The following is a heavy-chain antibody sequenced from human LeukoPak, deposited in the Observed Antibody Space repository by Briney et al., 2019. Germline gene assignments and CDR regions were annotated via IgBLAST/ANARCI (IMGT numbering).Heavy chain of an antibody. J-gene: IGHJ5*02. V-gene: IGHV4-59*01. CDR3: ARPDDYYDFWSGYKNWFDP. Sequence: SETLSLTCTVSGGSISSYYWSWIRQPPGKGLEWIGYIYYSGSTNYNPSLKSRVTIPVDTSKNQFSLKLCSVTAADTAVYYCARPDDYYDFWSGYKNWFDPWGQGTLVTVSS. CDR2: IYYSGST. CDR1: GGSISSYY. D-gene: IGHD3-3*01.